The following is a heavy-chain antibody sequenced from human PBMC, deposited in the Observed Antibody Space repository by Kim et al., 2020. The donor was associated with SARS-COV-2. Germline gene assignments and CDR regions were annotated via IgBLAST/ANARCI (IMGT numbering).Heavy chain of an antibody. CDR2: ISAYNGNT. Sequence: ASVKVSCKASGYTFTSYGISWVRQAPGQGLEWMGWISAYNGNTNYAQKLQGRVTMTTDTSTSTAYMELRSLRSDDTAVYYCARDFTPYSSSWYGFGYYYYGRDVWGQGTTVTVSS. J-gene: IGHJ6*02. CDR1: GYTFTSYG. D-gene: IGHD6-13*01. V-gene: IGHV1-18*01. CDR3: ARDFTPYSSSWYGFGYYYYGRDV.